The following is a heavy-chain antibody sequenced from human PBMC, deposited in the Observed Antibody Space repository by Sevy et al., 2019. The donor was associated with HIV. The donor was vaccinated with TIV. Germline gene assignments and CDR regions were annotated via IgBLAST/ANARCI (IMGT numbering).Heavy chain of an antibody. Sequence: GGSLRLSCAASGFSFSSYWMSWVRQAPGKGLEWVATMKQDGTEKDYVDSVKGRFTISRDNTKSSRFLQMNGLSAEDTAVYYCVREGLGGYSYSLDCWGQGTLVTVSS. CDR1: GFSFSSYW. D-gene: IGHD5-18*01. V-gene: IGHV3-7*01. J-gene: IGHJ4*02. CDR2: MKQDGTEK. CDR3: VREGLGGYSYSLDC.